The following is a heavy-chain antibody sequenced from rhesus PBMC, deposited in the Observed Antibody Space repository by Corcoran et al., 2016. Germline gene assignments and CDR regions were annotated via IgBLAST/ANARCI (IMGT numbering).Heavy chain of an antibody. Sequence: EVQLVESGGGLVQPGGSLRLSCAASGFTFSSYGMHWVRQAPGKGREWVAGISYEGSKTYCADSVKDRFTISRDNSKNMLYLQMNNLKLEDTAVYYCAREGYCTGSGCSSGGLDSWGQGVVVTVSS. J-gene: IGHJ6*01. CDR3: AREGYCTGSGCSSGGLDS. V-gene: IGHV3-54*02. CDR1: GFTFSSYG. CDR2: ISYEGSKT. D-gene: IGHD2-21*01.